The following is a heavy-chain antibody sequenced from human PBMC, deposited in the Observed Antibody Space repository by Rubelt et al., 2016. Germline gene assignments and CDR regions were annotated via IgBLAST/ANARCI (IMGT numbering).Heavy chain of an antibody. D-gene: IGHD1-26*01. CDR2: INHSGST. CDR1: GGSFSGYY. CDR3: ASKATGEEFDY. Sequence: QVQLQQWGAGLLKPSETLSLTCAVYGGSFSGYYWSWIRQPPGKGLEWIGEINHSGSTNYNPSLKSRVTISEDTSKNQFSLNLSSVTAAGTAVYYCASKATGEEFDYWGQGTLVTVSS. J-gene: IGHJ4*02. V-gene: IGHV4-34*01.